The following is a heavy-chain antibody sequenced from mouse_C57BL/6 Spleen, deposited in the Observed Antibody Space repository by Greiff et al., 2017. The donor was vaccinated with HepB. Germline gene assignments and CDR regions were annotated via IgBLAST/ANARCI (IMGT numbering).Heavy chain of an antibody. CDR3: ASSDGSSYRFDY. CDR1: GYTFTHYW. D-gene: IGHD1-1*01. J-gene: IGHJ2*01. CDR2: IDPNSGGT. Sequence: VQLQQSGAELVKPGASVKLSCKASGYTFTHYWMNWVKQRPGRGLEWIGRIDPNSGGTKYNEKFKSKATLTVDKPSSTAYMQLSSLTSEDSAVYYCASSDGSSYRFDYWGQGTTLTVSS. V-gene: IGHV1-72*01.